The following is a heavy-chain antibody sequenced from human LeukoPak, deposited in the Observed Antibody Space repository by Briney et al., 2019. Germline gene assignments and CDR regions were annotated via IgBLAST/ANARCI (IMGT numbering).Heavy chain of an antibody. CDR2: IYYSGST. J-gene: IGHJ4*02. CDR3: ARGIGDGYPTGVDY. V-gene: IGHV4-39*01. D-gene: IGHD5-24*01. CDR1: GGSISSSSYY. Sequence: SETLSLTRTVSGGSISSSSYYWGWIRQPPGKGLEWIGSIYYSGSTYYNPSLKSGVTISVDTSKNQFSPKLSSVTAADTAVYYCARGIGDGYPTGVDYWGQGNLVTVSS.